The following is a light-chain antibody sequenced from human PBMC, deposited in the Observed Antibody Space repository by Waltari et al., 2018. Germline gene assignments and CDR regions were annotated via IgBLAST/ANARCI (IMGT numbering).Light chain of an antibody. CDR2: GAS. CDR3: QQSHSTPLT. V-gene: IGKV1-39*01. Sequence: DIQMTQSPSSLSASVGDRVTKPCRASQSVSNYLTWYQQNPGKAPKLLIYGASRLESGVPSRFSGSGSGTDFTLTISSLQPEDFAAYYCQQSHSTPLTFGGGTKVEIK. J-gene: IGKJ4*01. CDR1: QSVSNY.